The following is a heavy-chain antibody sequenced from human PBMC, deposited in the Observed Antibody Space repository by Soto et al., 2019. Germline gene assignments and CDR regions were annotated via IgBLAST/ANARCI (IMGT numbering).Heavy chain of an antibody. V-gene: IGHV1-69*13. Sequence: EASVKVSCKASGGTFSSYAISWVRQAPGQGLEWMGGIIPIFGTANYAQKFQGRVAITADESTSTAYMELSSLRSEDTAVYYCASGPPTPRPNYDALWGQGTRVSVS. D-gene: IGHD3-3*01. CDR1: GGTFSSYA. CDR2: IIPIFGTA. J-gene: IGHJ3*01. CDR3: ASGPPTPRPNYDAL.